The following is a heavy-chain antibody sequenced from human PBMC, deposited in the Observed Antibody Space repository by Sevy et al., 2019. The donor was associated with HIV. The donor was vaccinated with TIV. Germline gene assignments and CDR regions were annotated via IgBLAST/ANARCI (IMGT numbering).Heavy chain of an antibody. CDR3: ARDRYYDASGYYYYYYGMDV. J-gene: IGHJ6*02. V-gene: IGHV3-66*01. CDR2: IYSDGRT. CDR1: GFPFSNYA. Sequence: GGSLRLSCAASGFPFSNYAMSWVRQAPGKGLELVSVIYSDGRTYYADSVKGRFTISRDNSKNTLYLHMNNLRPEDTAVYYCARDRYYDASGYYYYYYGMDVWGQGTTVTVSS. D-gene: IGHD3-22*01.